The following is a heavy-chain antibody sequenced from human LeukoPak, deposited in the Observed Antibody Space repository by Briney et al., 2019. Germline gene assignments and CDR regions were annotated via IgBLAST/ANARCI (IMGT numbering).Heavy chain of an antibody. Sequence: GESLKISCTGSGESFTDYWIGWVRQMPGKGLEWMGIIYPGDSDTRYSPSFHGQVTMSVDKSINTAYLQWGSLKASDTAVYYCARPLLRYFDTHAFDIWGQGTMVTVSS. V-gene: IGHV5-51*01. J-gene: IGHJ3*02. D-gene: IGHD3-9*01. CDR1: GESFTDYW. CDR3: ARPLLRYFDTHAFDI. CDR2: IYPGDSDT.